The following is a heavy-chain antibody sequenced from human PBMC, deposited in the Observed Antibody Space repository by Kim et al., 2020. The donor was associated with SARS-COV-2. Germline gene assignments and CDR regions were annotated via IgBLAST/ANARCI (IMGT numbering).Heavy chain of an antibody. V-gene: IGHV4-38-2*02. D-gene: IGHD3-10*01. CDR3: ARDLLWFGELGLF. Sequence: SETLSLTCTVSGYSISSGYYWGWIRQPPGKGLEWIGSIYHSGSTYYNPSLKSRVTISVDTSKNQFSLKLSSVTAADTAVYYCARDLLWFGELGLFWGQGT. J-gene: IGHJ3*01. CDR1: GYSISSGYY. CDR2: IYHSGST.